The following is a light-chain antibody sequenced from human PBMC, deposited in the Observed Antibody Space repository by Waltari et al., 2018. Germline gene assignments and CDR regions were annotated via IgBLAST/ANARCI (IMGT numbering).Light chain of an antibody. J-gene: IGLJ1*01. V-gene: IGLV1-44*01. CDR2: SNN. CDR3: AAWDDSLNGHYV. CDR1: SSNIGSNT. Sequence: QSVLTQPPSASGTPGQRVTISCSGSSSNIGSNTVTWYQQLPGTAPKLLIYSNNQRPSGVPDRFSGSKSGTSASLAISGLQSEDEADYYRAAWDDSLNGHYVFGTGTKVTVL.